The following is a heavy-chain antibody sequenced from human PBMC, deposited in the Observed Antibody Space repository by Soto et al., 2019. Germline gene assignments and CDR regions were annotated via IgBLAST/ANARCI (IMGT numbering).Heavy chain of an antibody. J-gene: IGHJ5*02. CDR2: IYPGDSDT. CDR3: ARSGGYNWNYAWDTIHNWFDP. V-gene: IGHV5-51*01. Sequence: PGESLKISCKGSGYSFTSYWIGWVRQMPGKGLEWMGIIYPGDSDTRYSPSFQGQVTISADKSISTVYLQWSSLKASDTAMYYCARSGGYNWNYAWDTIHNWFDPWGQGTLVTVSS. CDR1: GYSFTSYW. D-gene: IGHD1-7*01.